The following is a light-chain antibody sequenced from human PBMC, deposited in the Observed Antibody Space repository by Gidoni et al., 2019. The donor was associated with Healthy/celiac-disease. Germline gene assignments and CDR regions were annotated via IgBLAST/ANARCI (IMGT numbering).Light chain of an antibody. CDR2: KVS. CDR3: QPYKRYSWT. V-gene: IGKV1-5*03. CDR1: QSISSW. J-gene: IGKJ1*01. Sequence: DIQMTQSPSTMSASVGDRVTITCRASQSISSWLAWYQQQPGNAPKLLIYKVSSLESGVPSRFCGSGSGTQFTLPLRSLQPDVFATFFCQPYKRYSWTFGQGTKVEIK.